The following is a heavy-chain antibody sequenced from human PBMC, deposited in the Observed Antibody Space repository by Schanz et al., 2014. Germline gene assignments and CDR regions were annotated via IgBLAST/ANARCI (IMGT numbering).Heavy chain of an antibody. CDR3: ARSNYYDNSDYYNSFDY. D-gene: IGHD3-22*01. CDR2: ISTSNGNT. Sequence: QVQVVQSGAELKKPGASVKVSCKASGYTFTDYGVIWVRQAPGQGLEWMGWISTSNGNTNYIQKLQGRVTMTTDTSTSTAYMELTSLRSDDTAVYYCARSNYYDNSDYYNSFDYWGQGTLVTVSS. CDR1: GYTFTDYG. V-gene: IGHV1-18*01. J-gene: IGHJ4*02.